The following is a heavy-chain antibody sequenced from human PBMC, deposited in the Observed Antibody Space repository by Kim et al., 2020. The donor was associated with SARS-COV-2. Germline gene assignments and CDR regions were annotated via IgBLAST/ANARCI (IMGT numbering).Heavy chain of an antibody. V-gene: IGHV3-48*02. D-gene: IGHD2-15*01. CDR1: GFTFSSYS. CDR3: ARDPGPEYCSGGSCDY. J-gene: IGHJ4*02. Sequence: GGSLRLSCAASGFTFSSYSMNWVRQAPGKGLEWVSYISSSSSTIYYADSVKGRFTISRDNAKNSLYLQMNSLRDEDTAVYYCARDPGPEYCSGGSCDYWGQGTLVTVSS. CDR2: ISSSSSTI.